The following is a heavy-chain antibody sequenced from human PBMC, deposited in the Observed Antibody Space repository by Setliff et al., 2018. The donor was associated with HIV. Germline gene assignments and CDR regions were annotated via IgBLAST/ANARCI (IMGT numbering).Heavy chain of an antibody. CDR3: ARFPLLHKNAFDI. D-gene: IGHD2-15*01. J-gene: IGHJ3*02. Sequence: PSETLSLTCTVPGGSINRSNYYWGWIRQPPGKGLEWIGTISYTGSTYYNPSLKSRVTISVDTSRNQFSLNLSSVTAADTAVYYCARFPLLHKNAFDIWGQGTMVTVSS. V-gene: IGHV4-39*07. CDR1: GGSINRSNYY. CDR2: ISYTGST.